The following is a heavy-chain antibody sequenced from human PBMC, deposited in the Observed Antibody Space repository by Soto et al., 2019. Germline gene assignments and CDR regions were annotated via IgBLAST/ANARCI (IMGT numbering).Heavy chain of an antibody. J-gene: IGHJ6*02. D-gene: IGHD6-6*01. CDR3: AKDFSSSGNYYAMDV. V-gene: IGHV1-69*13. Sequence: KKGASVKVSCKASGGTFSSYAISWVRQAPGQGLEWMGGIIPIFGTANYAQKFQGRVTITADESTSTAYMELSSLRSEDTAVYYCAKDFSSSGNYYAMDVWGQGTTVTVSS. CDR1: GGTFSSYA. CDR2: IIPIFGTA.